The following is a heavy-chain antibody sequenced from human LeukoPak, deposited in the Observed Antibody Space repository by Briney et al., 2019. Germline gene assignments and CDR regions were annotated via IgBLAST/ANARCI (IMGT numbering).Heavy chain of an antibody. Sequence: ASVKVSCKASGYTFTGYYMHWVRRAPGQGLEWMGRINPNSGGTNYAQKFQGRVTMTRDTSISTAYMELSRLRSDDTAVYYCARGDLTSIAARISFDYWGQGTLVTVSS. CDR1: GYTFTGYY. V-gene: IGHV1-2*06. D-gene: IGHD6-6*01. CDR3: ARGDLTSIAARISFDY. J-gene: IGHJ4*02. CDR2: INPNSGGT.